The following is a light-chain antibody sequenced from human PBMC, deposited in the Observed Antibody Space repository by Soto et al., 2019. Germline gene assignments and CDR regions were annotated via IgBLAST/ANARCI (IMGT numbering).Light chain of an antibody. J-gene: IGLJ1*01. V-gene: IGLV7-46*01. CDR2: DTT. Sequence: QAVVTQEPSLTVSPGGTVTLTCGSSTGAVTNGHYPYWFQQKPGQAPRTLIYDTTNRHSWTPARFSGSLLGGKAALTLSGAQPEDEAEYYCLLSSNGPYVFRTGTKVTV. CDR3: LLSSNGPYV. CDR1: TGAVTNGHY.